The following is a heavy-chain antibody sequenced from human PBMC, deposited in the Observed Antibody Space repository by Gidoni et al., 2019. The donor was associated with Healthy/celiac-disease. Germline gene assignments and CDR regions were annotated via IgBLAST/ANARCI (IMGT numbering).Heavy chain of an antibody. CDR3: ARVDSSSSGYYYYYGMDV. V-gene: IGHV4-4*07. J-gene: IGHJ6*02. Sequence: QVQLQESGPGLVKPSETLSLTCTVSGGSISSYYGSWIRQPAGKGLEWIGRIYTSGSTNYNPSLKSRVTMSVDTSKNQFSLKLSSVTAADTAVYYCARVDSSSSGYYYYYGMDVWGQGTTVTVSS. CDR1: GGSISSYY. CDR2: IYTSGST. D-gene: IGHD6-6*01.